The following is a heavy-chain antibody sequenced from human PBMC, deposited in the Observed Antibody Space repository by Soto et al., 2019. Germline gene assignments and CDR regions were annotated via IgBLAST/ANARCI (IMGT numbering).Heavy chain of an antibody. D-gene: IGHD6-13*01. V-gene: IGHV1-46*03. J-gene: IGHJ6*02. CDR1: GYTFTSYY. Sequence: ASVKVSCKASGYTFTSYYMHWVRQAPGQGLEWMGIINPSGGSTSYAQKFQGRVTMTRDTSTSTVYMELSSLRSEDTAVYYCAREKTPGIAAAGTEQPYGMDVWGQGTTVTVSS. CDR3: AREKTPGIAAAGTEQPYGMDV. CDR2: INPSGGST.